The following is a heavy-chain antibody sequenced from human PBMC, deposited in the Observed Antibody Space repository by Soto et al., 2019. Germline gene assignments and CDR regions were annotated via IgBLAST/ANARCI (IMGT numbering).Heavy chain of an antibody. CDR1: GYTFTSYG. J-gene: IGHJ6*02. CDR2: ISAYNGNT. D-gene: IGHD2-2*01. CDR3: ARLYCISTSCYLGMDV. Sequence: QVQLVQSGAEVKKPGASVKVSCKASGYTFTSYGISWVRQAPGQGLEWMGWISAYNGNTNYAQKLQGRVTMTTDTSTSADYMELRSLRSDDTAVYYCARLYCISTSCYLGMDVWGQGTTVTVSS. V-gene: IGHV1-18*01.